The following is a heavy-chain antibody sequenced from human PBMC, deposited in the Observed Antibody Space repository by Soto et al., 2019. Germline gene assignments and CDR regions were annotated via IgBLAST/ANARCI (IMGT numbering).Heavy chain of an antibody. CDR2: TSYDGSNK. V-gene: IGHV3-30*18. CDR1: GFTFSSYG. CDR3: AKDLGYDSSGYYSYYYYYGMDV. J-gene: IGHJ6*02. D-gene: IGHD3-22*01. Sequence: PGGSLRLSCAASGFTFSSYGMHWVRQAPGKGLEWVAVTSYDGSNKYYADSVKGRFTISRDNSKNTLYLQMNSLRAEDTAVYYCAKDLGYDSSGYYSYYYYYGMDVWGQGTTVTVSS.